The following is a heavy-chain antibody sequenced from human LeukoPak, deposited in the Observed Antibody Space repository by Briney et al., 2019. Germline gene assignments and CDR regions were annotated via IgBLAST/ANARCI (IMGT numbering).Heavy chain of an antibody. CDR1: GYSISSGYY. D-gene: IGHD2-2*02. CDR2: IYHSRST. J-gene: IGHJ4*02. Sequence: SETLSLTCTVSGYSISSGYYWGWIRQPPGKGLEWIGSIYHSRSTYYNPSLKSRVTISVDTSKNQFSLKLSSVTAADTAVYYCTIYQLLYDYWGQGTLVTVSS. CDR3: TIYQLLYDY. V-gene: IGHV4-38-2*02.